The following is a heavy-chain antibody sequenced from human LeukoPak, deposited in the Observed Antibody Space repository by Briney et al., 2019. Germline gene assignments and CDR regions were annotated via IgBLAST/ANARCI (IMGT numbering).Heavy chain of an antibody. V-gene: IGHV5-51*01. CDR1: GYSFTSYW. CDR3: ARNLGRDFWSGYYYY. CDR2: IYPGDSDT. D-gene: IGHD3-3*01. J-gene: IGHJ4*02. Sequence: GESLKISCKGSGYSFTSYWIGWVRQMPGKGQEWMGIIYPGDSDTRYSPSFQGQVTISADKSISTAYLQWSSLKASDTAMYYCARNLGRDFWSGYYYYWGQGTLVTVSS.